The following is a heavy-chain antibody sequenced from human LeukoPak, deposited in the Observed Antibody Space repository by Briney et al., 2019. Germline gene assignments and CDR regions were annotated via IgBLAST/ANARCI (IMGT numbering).Heavy chain of an antibody. CDR3: ASTSSWYGGREWAHYFDY. Sequence: GGPRRSSWQASGSASSTITMNWVRQPQGKDRGWASFILTDGNTFYADSVKGRFTISKDNSKNTVYLQMNSLRIEDTAVYYCASTSSWYGGREWAHYFDYWGQGTLVTVSS. V-gene: IGHV3-53*01. D-gene: IGHD6-13*01. CDR2: ILTDGNT. J-gene: IGHJ4*02. CDR1: GSASSTIT.